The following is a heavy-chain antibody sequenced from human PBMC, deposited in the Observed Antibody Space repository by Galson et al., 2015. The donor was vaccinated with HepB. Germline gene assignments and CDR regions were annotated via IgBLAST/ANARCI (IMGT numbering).Heavy chain of an antibody. Sequence: SLRLSCAASGFTSSSYGMHWVRQAPGKGLEWVAIIWYDGSKKYYADSVKGQFAISRDNSKNTLYLQMNSLRAEDTAVYYCARVGAVAGILDYWGQGTLVSVSS. CDR1: GFTSSSYG. D-gene: IGHD6-19*01. CDR2: IWYDGSKK. V-gene: IGHV3-33*01. CDR3: ARVGAVAGILDY. J-gene: IGHJ4*02.